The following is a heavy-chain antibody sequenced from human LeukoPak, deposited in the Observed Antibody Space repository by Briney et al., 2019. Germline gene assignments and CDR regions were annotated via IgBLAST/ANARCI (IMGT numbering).Heavy chain of an antibody. CDR1: GYTFTAYY. Sequence: ASVKASCKASGYTFTAYYMHWVRQAPGQGLGWMGGINPNSGGANYAQKFQGRVTMTRDTTISTTYMELSRLRSDDTAVYYCARDPYWGYWGQGTLVTVSS. CDR3: ARDPYWGY. D-gene: IGHD3-16*01. V-gene: IGHV1-2*02. CDR2: INPNSGGA. J-gene: IGHJ4*02.